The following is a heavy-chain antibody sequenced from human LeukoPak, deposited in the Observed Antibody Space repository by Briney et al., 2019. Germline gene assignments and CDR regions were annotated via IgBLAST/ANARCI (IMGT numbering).Heavy chain of an antibody. CDR1: GFTFSSYG. V-gene: IGHV3-30*03. D-gene: IGHD1-26*01. CDR2: ISYDGSNK. J-gene: IGHJ4*02. CDR3: ATSGSYYLVDY. Sequence: GGSLRLSCAASGFTFSSYGMHWVRQAPGKGLEWVAVISYDGSNKYYADSVKGRFTISRDNSKNTLYLQMDSLRAEDTAVYYCATSGSYYLVDYWGQGTLVTVSS.